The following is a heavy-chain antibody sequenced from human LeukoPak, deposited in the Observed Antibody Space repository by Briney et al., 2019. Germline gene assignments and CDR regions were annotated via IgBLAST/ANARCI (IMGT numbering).Heavy chain of an antibody. CDR1: GFTFDDYA. Sequence: GRSLRLSCAASGFTFDDYAMHWVRQAPGKGLEWVSGISWNSGSIGYADSVKGRFTISRDNAKNSLYLQMNSLRAEDTALYYCAKGLSYGYSPFDYWGQGTLVTVSS. D-gene: IGHD5-18*01. CDR2: ISWNSGSI. J-gene: IGHJ4*02. CDR3: AKGLSYGYSPFDY. V-gene: IGHV3-9*01.